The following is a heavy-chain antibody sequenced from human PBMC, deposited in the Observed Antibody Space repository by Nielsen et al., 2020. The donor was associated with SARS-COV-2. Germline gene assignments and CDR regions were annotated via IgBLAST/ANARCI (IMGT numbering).Heavy chain of an antibody. CDR1: GYTFTGYY. Sequence: ASVKVSCKASGYTFTGYYMHWVRQAPGQGLEWMGRINPNSGGTNYAQKFQGRVTMTRDTSISTAYMELSRLRSDDTAVYYCARDSDYDFWSGYYAWGQGTLVTVSS. CDR2: INPNSGGT. V-gene: IGHV1-2*06. CDR3: ARDSDYDFWSGYYA. D-gene: IGHD3-3*01. J-gene: IGHJ5*02.